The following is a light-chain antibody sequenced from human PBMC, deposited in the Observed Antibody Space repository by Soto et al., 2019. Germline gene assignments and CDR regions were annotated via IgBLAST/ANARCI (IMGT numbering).Light chain of an antibody. CDR3: QSYDSSLSAFWA. V-gene: IGLV1-40*01. CDR1: SSNIGAGYD. Sequence: QSVLTQPPSVSGAPGQRVTISCTGSSSNIGAGYDVHWYQQLPGTAPKLLIYGNSNRPSGVPDRFSGSKSGTSASLAITGLQAEDEADYYCQSYDSSLSAFWAFGGGTKLTVL. CDR2: GNS. J-gene: IGLJ3*02.